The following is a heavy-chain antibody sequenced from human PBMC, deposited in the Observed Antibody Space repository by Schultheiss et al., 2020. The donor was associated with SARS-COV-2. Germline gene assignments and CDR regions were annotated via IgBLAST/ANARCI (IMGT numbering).Heavy chain of an antibody. V-gene: IGHV3-7*03. J-gene: IGHJ4*02. D-gene: IGHD3-3*01. CDR2: IKHDGSVK. CDR1: GFTFRSFW. Sequence: GGSPRLSCAASGFTFRSFWMSWVRQAPGKGLEWVANIKHDGSVKYYVDSVKGRFTISRDNAKNSLYLQMNSLRAEDTAVYYCARREGFLEWLEPYYFDYWGQGTLVTVSS. CDR3: ARREGFLEWLEPYYFDY.